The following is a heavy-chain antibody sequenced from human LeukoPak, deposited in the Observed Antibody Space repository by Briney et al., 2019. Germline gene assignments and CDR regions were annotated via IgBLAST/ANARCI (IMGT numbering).Heavy chain of an antibody. CDR1: GFTFSTYS. CDR3: ARVKGTERDY. V-gene: IGHV3-21*01. Sequence: DPGGSLRLSCAASGFTFSTYSMNWVRQAPGKGLEWVSSISGSSTYIFYADSVKGRFTISRDNAKNSLYLKMNSLRVEDTAVYYCARVKGTERDYWGQGTLVTVSS. J-gene: IGHJ4*02. CDR2: ISGSSTYI. D-gene: IGHD3/OR15-3a*01.